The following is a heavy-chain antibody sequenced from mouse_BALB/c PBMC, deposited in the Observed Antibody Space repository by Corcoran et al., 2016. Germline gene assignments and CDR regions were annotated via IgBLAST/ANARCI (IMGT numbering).Heavy chain of an antibody. CDR3: AREITYYVDY. CDR2: INTYTGEP. V-gene: IGHV9-1*02. Sequence: QIQLVQSGPELKKPGETVKISCKASGYTFTNYGMNWVKQAPGKGLKWMGWINTYTGEPTYADDFKGRFAFSLETSASTAYLQINNLKNEDMATYFCAREITYYVDYWGQGTTLTVSS. CDR1: GYTFTNYG. J-gene: IGHJ2*01. D-gene: IGHD2-4*01.